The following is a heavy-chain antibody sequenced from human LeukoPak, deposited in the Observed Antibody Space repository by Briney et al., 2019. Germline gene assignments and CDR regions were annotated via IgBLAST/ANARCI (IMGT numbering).Heavy chain of an antibody. CDR1: GYTFTGYY. D-gene: IGHD2-2*01. V-gene: IGHV1-2*02. CDR2: INPNSGGT. CDR3: ARGLVVPAASGY. Sequence: ASVKVSCTASGYTFTGYYMHWVRQAPRQGLEWMGWINPNSGGTNYAQKFQGRVTMTRDTSISTAYMELSRLRSDDTAVYYCARGLVVPAASGYWGQGTLVTVSS. J-gene: IGHJ4*02.